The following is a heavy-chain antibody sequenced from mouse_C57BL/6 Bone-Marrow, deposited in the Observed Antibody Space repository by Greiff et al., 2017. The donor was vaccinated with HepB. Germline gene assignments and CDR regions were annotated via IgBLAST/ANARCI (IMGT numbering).Heavy chain of an antibody. V-gene: IGHV14-4*01. CDR2: IDPENGDT. J-gene: IGHJ3*01. D-gene: IGHD2-3*01. CDR3: TSDGYYPAWFAY. CDR1: GFNIKDDY. Sequence: EVQLQQSGAELVRPGASVKLSCTASGFNIKDDYMHWVKQRPEQGLDWIGWIDPENGDTEYASKFQGNATITADTSSNTAYLQLSSLTSEDTAVYYCTSDGYYPAWFAYWGQGTLVTVSA.